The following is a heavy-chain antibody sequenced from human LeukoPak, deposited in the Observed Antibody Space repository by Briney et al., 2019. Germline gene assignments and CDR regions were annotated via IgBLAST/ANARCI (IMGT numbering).Heavy chain of an antibody. D-gene: IGHD6-19*01. CDR1: GFIVSSDY. Sequence: GGSLSLSCAASGFIVSSDYMSWVRQAPGKGLEWVAVISYDGSNKYYADSVKGRFTISRDNAKNSLFLQMNSLRAEDTAVYYCARSLAVALRASDYGGQGTLVTVSS. V-gene: IGHV3-30*07. CDR3: ARSLAVALRASDY. CDR2: ISYDGSNK. J-gene: IGHJ4*02.